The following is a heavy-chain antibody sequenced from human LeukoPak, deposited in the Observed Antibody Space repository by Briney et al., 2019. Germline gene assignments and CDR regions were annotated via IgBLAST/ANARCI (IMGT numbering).Heavy chain of an antibody. CDR2: ISYSGCT. J-gene: IGHJ4*02. Sequence: PSETLSLTCTVSGGSVSSDISYWSWIRQPPGKGLEWIGYISYSGCTNYNPSLKSRFTISVDTSKNQFSLKLSSVTAADTAVYYCARDRGDSSGYFTYWGQGTLVTVSS. CDR3: ARDRGDSSGYFTY. V-gene: IGHV4-61*01. D-gene: IGHD3-22*01. CDR1: GGSVSSDISY.